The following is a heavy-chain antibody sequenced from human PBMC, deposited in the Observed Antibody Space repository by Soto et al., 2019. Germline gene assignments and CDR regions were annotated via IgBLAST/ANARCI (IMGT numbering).Heavy chain of an antibody. CDR1: GGSISSYY. V-gene: IGHV4-59*01. Sequence: SETLSLTCTVSGGSISSYYWSWIRQPPGKGLEWIGYIYYSGSTNYNPSLKSRVTISVDTSKNQFSLKLSSVTAADTAVYYCARDDSGFSGSHYIDYFNYWGQGALVTVSS. CDR2: IYYSGST. CDR3: ARDDSGFSGSHYIDYFNY. D-gene: IGHD1-26*01. J-gene: IGHJ4*02.